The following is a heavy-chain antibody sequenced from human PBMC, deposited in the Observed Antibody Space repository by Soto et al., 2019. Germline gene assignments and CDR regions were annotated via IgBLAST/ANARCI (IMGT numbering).Heavy chain of an antibody. D-gene: IGHD6-6*01. CDR1: GFSLSTSGVG. CDR3: AHILAARLFDY. J-gene: IGHJ4*02. Sequence: QITLKESGPTLVKPTQTLTLTCTFSGFSLSTSGVGVGWFRQPPGKALEWLALIYWDDDKRYSPSLKSRLTITKYTSKNQVVLTMTNMDPVDTATYYCAHILAARLFDYWGQGTLVTVSS. V-gene: IGHV2-5*02. CDR2: IYWDDDK.